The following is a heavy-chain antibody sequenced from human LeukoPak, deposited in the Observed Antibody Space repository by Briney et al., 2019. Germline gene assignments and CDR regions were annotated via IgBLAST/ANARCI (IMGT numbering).Heavy chain of an antibody. J-gene: IGHJ6*02. CDR3: ARDLTLGYCSSTSCYAGNV. D-gene: IGHD2-2*01. CDR2: ISYDGSNK. CDR1: GFTFSSYA. Sequence: GRSLRLSCAASGFTFSSYAMHWVRQAPGKGLEWVAVISYDGSNKYYADSVKGRFTISRDNSKNTLYLQMNSLRAEDTAVYYCARDLTLGYCSSTSCYAGNVWGQGTTVTVSS. V-gene: IGHV3-30-3*01.